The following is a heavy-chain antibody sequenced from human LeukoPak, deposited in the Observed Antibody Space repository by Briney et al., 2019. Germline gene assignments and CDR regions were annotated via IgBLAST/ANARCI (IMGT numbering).Heavy chain of an antibody. V-gene: IGHV3-43*02. CDR3: ARDHVYGGADY. CDR2: TSGDGITT. J-gene: IGHJ4*02. D-gene: IGHD5/OR15-5a*01. CDR1: GFTFHNYA. Sequence: RRSLSLSCAASGFTFHNYAIHWVRHAPGEGLEWVSLTSGDGITTYFADSVKGRFTISRDNSKSSLFLQMNSLRTEDTALYYCARDHVYGGADYWGQGTLVTVSS.